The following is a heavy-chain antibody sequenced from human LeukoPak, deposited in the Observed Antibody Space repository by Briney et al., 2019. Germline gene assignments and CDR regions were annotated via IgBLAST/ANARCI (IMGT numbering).Heavy chain of an antibody. V-gene: IGHV1-46*01. Sequence: GASVKVSCKASGYTFTSYYMHWVRQAPGQGLEWMGIINPSGGSTSCAQKFQGRVTMTRDMSTSTVYMELSSLRSEDTAVYYCARVDTAMVDYYYYYMDVWGKGTTVTVSS. J-gene: IGHJ6*03. D-gene: IGHD5-18*01. CDR3: ARVDTAMVDYYYYYMDV. CDR2: INPSGGST. CDR1: GYTFTSYY.